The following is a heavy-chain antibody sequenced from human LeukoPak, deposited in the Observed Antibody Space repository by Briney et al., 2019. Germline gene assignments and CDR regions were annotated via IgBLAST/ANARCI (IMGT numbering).Heavy chain of an antibody. CDR1: GYTFTSYD. CDR3: ARALNDGITIFGGDFDY. J-gene: IGHJ4*02. D-gene: IGHD3-3*01. V-gene: IGHV1-8*01. Sequence: ASVKVSCMASGYTFTSYDINWVRQATGQGLEWMGWMNPNSGNTGYAQKFQGRVTMTRNTSISTAYVELSSLRSEDTAVYYCARALNDGITIFGGDFDYWGQGTLVTVSS. CDR2: MNPNSGNT.